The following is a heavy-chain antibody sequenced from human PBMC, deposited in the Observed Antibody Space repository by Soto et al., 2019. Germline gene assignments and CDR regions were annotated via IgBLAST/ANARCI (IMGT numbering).Heavy chain of an antibody. D-gene: IGHD3-22*01. V-gene: IGHV3-9*01. CDR3: AKGQRSIYYGSRHYNYGMVV. J-gene: IGHJ6*02. CDR2: ISWDSGTV. CDR1: GFTFDDYA. Sequence: PGGSLRLSCAASGFTFDDYAMHWVRQAPGKGLEWVSGISWDSGTVDYADSVKGRFTISRDNAKNSLYLRMNSLRVEDTALYYCAKGQRSIYYGSRHYNYGMVVWGQGTTVTVSS.